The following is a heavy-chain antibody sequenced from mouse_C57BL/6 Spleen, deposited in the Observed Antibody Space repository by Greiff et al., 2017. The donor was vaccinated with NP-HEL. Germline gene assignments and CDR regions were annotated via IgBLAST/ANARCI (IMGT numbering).Heavy chain of an antibody. CDR2: IDPEDGET. V-gene: IGHV14-2*01. J-gene: IGHJ3*01. Sequence: EVQLQQSGAELVKPGASVKLSCTASGFTFTDYYMHWVKQRPEQGLEWIGRIDPEDGETKYAPKFQGKATLTADTSSNTAYLQLSSLTSENTAVYYCARGYDGYCDWFAYWGQGTLVTVSA. D-gene: IGHD2-3*01. CDR1: GFTFTDYY. CDR3: ARGYDGYCDWFAY.